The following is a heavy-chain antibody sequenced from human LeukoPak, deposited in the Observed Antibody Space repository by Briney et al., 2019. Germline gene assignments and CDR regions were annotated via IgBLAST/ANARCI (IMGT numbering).Heavy chain of an antibody. Sequence: GGSLSLSCAASGFTFSSYAMSWVRQAPGKGLEWVPGISGSGGDTYYADSVKGRFTISRDNSKNTLYPQMNSLRAEDTAVYYCAKDRSCTNNICHGDFDYWGQGTLVTVSS. CDR2: ISGSGGDT. V-gene: IGHV3-23*01. CDR1: GFTFSSYA. J-gene: IGHJ4*02. CDR3: AKDRSCTNNICHGDFDY. D-gene: IGHD2-8*01.